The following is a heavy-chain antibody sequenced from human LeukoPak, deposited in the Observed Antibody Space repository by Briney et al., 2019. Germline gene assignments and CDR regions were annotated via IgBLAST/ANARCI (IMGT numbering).Heavy chain of an antibody. CDR3: ASAYYDSSGYYPPGY. D-gene: IGHD3-22*01. V-gene: IGHV4-34*01. CDR1: GGSFSGYY. J-gene: IGHJ4*02. Sequence: PSETLSLTCAVYGGSFSGYYWSWIRQPPGKGLEWIGEINHSGSTNYNPSLKSRVTISVDTSKNQFSLKLSSVTAADTAVYYCASAYYDSSGYYPPGYWGQGTLVTVSS. CDR2: INHSGST.